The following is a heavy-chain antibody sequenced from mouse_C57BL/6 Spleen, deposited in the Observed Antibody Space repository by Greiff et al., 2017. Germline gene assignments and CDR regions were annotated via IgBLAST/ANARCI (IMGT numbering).Heavy chain of an antibody. CDR2: IDPENGDT. D-gene: IGHD3-2*02. Sequence: EVQLQQSGAELVRPGASVKLSCTASGFNIKDDYMHWVKQRPEQGLEWIGWIDPENGDTEYASKFQGKATITADTSSNTAYLQLSSLTSEDTAVYYCTLRHLRLAWFAYWGQGTLVTVSA. CDR3: TLRHLRLAWFAY. V-gene: IGHV14-4*01. CDR1: GFNIKDDY. J-gene: IGHJ3*01.